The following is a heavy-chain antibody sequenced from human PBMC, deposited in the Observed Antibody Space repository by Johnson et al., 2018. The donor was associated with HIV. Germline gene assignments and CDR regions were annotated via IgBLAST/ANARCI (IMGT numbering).Heavy chain of an antibody. V-gene: IGHV3-74*02. CDR3: ASGGWLEGAFDI. J-gene: IGHJ3*02. CDR1: GFTISSNY. CDR2: INSDGSST. Sequence: VQLVESGGGLVQPGGSLRLSCAASGFTISSNYMSWVRQAPGKGLVWVSRINSDGSSTSYADSVKGRFTISRDNSKNTLYLQMNSLRAEDSAVYYCASGGWLEGAFDIWGQGTMVTVSS. D-gene: IGHD6-19*01.